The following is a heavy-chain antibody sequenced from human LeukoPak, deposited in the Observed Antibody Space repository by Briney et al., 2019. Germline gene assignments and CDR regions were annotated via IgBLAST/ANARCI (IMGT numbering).Heavy chain of an antibody. CDR1: GGSISTSTYY. CDR2: ISYSGST. D-gene: IGHD1-26*01. J-gene: IGHJ2*01. Sequence: SETLSLTRTVSGGSISTSTYYWGWIRQPPGKGLEWIGSISYSGSTYNNPSLKSRVTISVDTSKNQFSLKLSSVTAPDTAVYYCARRVYSGSYNWYFDLWGRGTLVTVSS. CDR3: ARRVYSGSYNWYFDL. V-gene: IGHV4-39*01.